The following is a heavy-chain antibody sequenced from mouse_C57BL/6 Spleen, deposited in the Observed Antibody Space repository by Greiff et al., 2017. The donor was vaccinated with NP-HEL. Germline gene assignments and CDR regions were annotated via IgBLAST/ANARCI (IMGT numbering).Heavy chain of an antibody. CDR1: GFNITDDY. J-gene: IGHJ4*01. CDR3: TTKDYSNYYAMDY. D-gene: IGHD2-5*01. CDR2: IDPENGDT. V-gene: IGHV14-4*01. Sequence: EVQLQESGAELVRPGASVKLSCTASGFNITDDYMHWVKQRPEQGLEWIGWIDPENGDTEYASKFQGKATITADTSSNTAYLQLSSLTSEDTAVYYCTTKDYSNYYAMDYWGQGTSVTVSS.